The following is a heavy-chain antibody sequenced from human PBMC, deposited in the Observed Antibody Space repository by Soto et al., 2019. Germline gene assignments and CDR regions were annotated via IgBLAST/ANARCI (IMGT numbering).Heavy chain of an antibody. CDR2: INHSGST. D-gene: IGHD3-3*01. V-gene: IGHV4-34*01. CDR3: ARGPRITIFGVVSHGRLDY. CDR1: GGSFSGYY. J-gene: IGHJ4*02. Sequence: QVQLQQWGAGLLKPSETLSLTCAVYGGSFSGYYWSWIRQPPGKGLEWIGEINHSGSTNYNPSLKSRVTISVDTSKNQFSLKLSSVTAADTAVYYCARGPRITIFGVVSHGRLDYWGQGTPGHRLL.